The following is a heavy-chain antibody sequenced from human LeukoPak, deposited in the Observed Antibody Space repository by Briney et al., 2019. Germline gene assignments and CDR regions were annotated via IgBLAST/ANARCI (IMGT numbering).Heavy chain of an antibody. Sequence: GGSLRLSCVVSGFTFSDYWMSWVRQAPGKRLEWVANIKQDESEKHYLESVKGRFTISRDNARNSLYLHMNSLRAEDTALYYCARDKIVGATKFDYWGQGTQVTVSS. J-gene: IGHJ4*02. V-gene: IGHV3-7*01. D-gene: IGHD1-26*01. CDR3: ARDKIVGATKFDY. CDR2: IKQDESEK. CDR1: GFTFSDYW.